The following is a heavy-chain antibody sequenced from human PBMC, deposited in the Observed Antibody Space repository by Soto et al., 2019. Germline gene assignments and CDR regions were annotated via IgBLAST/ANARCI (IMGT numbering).Heavy chain of an antibody. Sequence: ASVKVSCKAAGYTFTSYAMHWVRQAPGQRLEWMGWINAGNGNTKYSQKLQGRVTITRDTSASTAYMELSSLRSEDTAVYYCARDLAVGLVDYWGQGTLVTVSS. J-gene: IGHJ4*02. D-gene: IGHD6-19*01. CDR3: ARDLAVGLVDY. CDR1: GYTFTSYA. CDR2: INAGNGNT. V-gene: IGHV1-3*01.